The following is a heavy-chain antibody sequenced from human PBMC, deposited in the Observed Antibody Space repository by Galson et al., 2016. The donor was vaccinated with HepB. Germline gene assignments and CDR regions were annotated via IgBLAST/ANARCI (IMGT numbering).Heavy chain of an antibody. J-gene: IGHJ5*02. CDR3: ARVRCSTFRCQNWFDP. V-gene: IGHV6-1*01. CDR1: GDSVSSNSAA. D-gene: IGHD2/OR15-2a*01. CDR2: TYYRSKWYN. Sequence: CAISGDSVSSNSAAWTWIRQSPLRGLEWLGRTYYRSKWYNDYAVSVKSRITIHPDTSKNQFSLQLNSVTPEDTAVYYCARVRCSTFRCQNWFDPWGQGTQVTVSS.